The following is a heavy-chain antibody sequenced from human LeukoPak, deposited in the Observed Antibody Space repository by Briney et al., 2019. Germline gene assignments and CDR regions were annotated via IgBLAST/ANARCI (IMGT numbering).Heavy chain of an antibody. Sequence: PGGSLRLSFAASGFTFSNAWMSWVRQAPGKGLEWVSAISGSGGSTYYADSVKGRFTIARDNSKNTLYLQMNSLRAEDTAVYYCAKDTLRRGTTVTPWGYWGQGTLVTVSS. D-gene: IGHD4-17*01. CDR3: AKDTLRRGTTVTPWGY. J-gene: IGHJ4*02. CDR2: ISGSGGST. CDR1: GFTFSNAW. V-gene: IGHV3-23*01.